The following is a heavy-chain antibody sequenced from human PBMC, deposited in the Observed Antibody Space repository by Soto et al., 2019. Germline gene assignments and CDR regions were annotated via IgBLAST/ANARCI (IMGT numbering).Heavy chain of an antibody. V-gene: IGHV3-11*01. CDR1: GFTFSDYY. D-gene: IGHD4-17*01. CDR3: ARETRLPWTDY. J-gene: IGHJ4*02. Sequence: QGQLVESGGGLVKPGGSLRLSCAASGFTFSDYYMSWIRQVPGKGLEWLSYISSSGTTIYYADSVKGRFTISRDNGKNSLYLQMNSLRAEDTAVYYCARETRLPWTDYWGQGPVVTVSS. CDR2: ISSSGTTI.